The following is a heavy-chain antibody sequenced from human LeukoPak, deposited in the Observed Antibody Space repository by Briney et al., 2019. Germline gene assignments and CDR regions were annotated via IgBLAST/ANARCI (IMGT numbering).Heavy chain of an antibody. CDR2: IWYNGKNK. J-gene: IGHJ4*02. Sequence: GRSLRLSCAASGFTFSTYAMHWVRQAPGKGLEWVAMIWYNGKNKHYADSVKGRFTISRDDSKNTLDLQMNSLRADDTAVYYCVRDPSNSGWAFDYWGQGTLVTVSS. V-gene: IGHV3-33*01. CDR3: VRDPSNSGWAFDY. D-gene: IGHD6-19*01. CDR1: GFTFSTYA.